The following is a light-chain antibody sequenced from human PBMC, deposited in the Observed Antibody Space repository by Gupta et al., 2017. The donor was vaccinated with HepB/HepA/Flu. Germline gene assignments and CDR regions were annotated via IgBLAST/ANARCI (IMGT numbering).Light chain of an antibody. J-gene: IGLJ1*01. V-gene: IGLV2-11*01. CDR1: ISDVGGYNF. CDR2: DVS. Sequence: QSALTQPRSVSGSPGQSVTISCTGTISDVGGYNFVSCYQVHPGKAPKLIISDVSERPSGVPDRFSGSKSGNTASLTISGLQDEDEADYYCCSYAGSPYVFGTGTRVAVL. CDR3: CSYAGSPYV.